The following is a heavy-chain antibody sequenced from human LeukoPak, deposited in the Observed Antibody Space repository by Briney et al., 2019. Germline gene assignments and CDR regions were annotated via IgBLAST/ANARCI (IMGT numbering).Heavy chain of an antibody. CDR3: AKGGSRVGATCHY. V-gene: IGHV3-30*02. CDR2: IRYDGSNK. D-gene: IGHD1-26*01. J-gene: IGHJ4*02. CDR1: GFTFSSYG. Sequence: GGSLRLSCAASGFTFSSYGIHWVRQAPGKGLEWVAFIRYDGSNKYYADSVKGRFTISRDNSKNTLYLQMNSLRAEDTAVYYCAKGGSRVGATCHYWGQGTLVTVSS.